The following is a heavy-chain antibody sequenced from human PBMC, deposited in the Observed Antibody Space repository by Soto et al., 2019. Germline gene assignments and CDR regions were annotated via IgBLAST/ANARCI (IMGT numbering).Heavy chain of an antibody. V-gene: IGHV1-8*02. D-gene: IGHD2-8*02. CDR2: VTPRNGDT. J-gene: IGHJ4*02. CDR3: ARGGSYWARRHYFDS. CDR1: GYTFTSYD. Sequence: ASVKVSCKASGYTFTSYDINWVRQAAGQGPEWMGSVTPRNGDTAFAQKYQGRVTVTSNTSMSTVYMELSNLRSDDTAVYYCARGGSYWARRHYFDSWGQGTLVTVSS.